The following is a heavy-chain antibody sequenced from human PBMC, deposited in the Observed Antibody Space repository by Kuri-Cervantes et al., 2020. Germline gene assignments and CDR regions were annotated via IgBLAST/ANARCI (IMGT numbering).Heavy chain of an antibody. D-gene: IGHD6-13*01. J-gene: IGHJ4*02. CDR1: GFTFSSYG. CDR3: ARDGGSSWYRAFNY. V-gene: IGHV3-33*01. Sequence: LSLTCAASGFTFSSYGMHWVRQAPGNGLEWVAVIWYDGSNKYYADAVKGRFTISKDNSKNTLYLQMNSLRAEDTAVYYCARDGGSSWYRAFNYWGQGTLVTVSS. CDR2: IWYDGSNK.